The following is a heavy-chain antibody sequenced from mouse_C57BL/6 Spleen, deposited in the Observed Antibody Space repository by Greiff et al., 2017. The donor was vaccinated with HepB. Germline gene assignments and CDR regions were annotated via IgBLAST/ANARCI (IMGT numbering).Heavy chain of an antibody. Sequence: LQQSGAELVRPGASVKMSCKASGYTFTSYNMHWVMQTPRQGLEWIGAIYPGNGDTSYNQKFKGKATLTVDKSSSTAYMQLSSLTSEDSAVYFCARGVRSTMVTEGFAYWGQGTLVTVSA. CDR1: GYTFTSYN. V-gene: IGHV1-12*01. CDR3: ARGVRSTMVTEGFAY. D-gene: IGHD2-2*01. J-gene: IGHJ3*01. CDR2: IYPGNGDT.